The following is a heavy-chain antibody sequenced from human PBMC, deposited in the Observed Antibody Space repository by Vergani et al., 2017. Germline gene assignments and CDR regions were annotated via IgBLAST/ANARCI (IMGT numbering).Heavy chain of an antibody. CDR2: IYYSGST. CDR1: GGSISSYY. CDR3: ARVYPTITMIVLPGWFDP. V-gene: IGHV4-59*01. D-gene: IGHD3-22*01. Sequence: QVQLQESGPGLVKPSETLSLTCTVSGGSISSYYWSWIRQPPGKGLEWIGYIYYSGSTNYHPSLKSRVTISVDTSKNQFSLKLSSVTAADTAVYYCARVYPTITMIVLPGWFDPWGQGTLVTVSS. J-gene: IGHJ5*02.